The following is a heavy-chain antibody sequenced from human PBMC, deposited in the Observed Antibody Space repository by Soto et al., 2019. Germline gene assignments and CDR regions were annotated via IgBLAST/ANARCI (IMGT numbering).Heavy chain of an antibody. J-gene: IGHJ5*02. CDR1: GGSISSGGYY. D-gene: IGHD3-22*01. CDR3: ERDRYYASSEWFDT. V-gene: IGHV4-31*03. Sequence: SETLSLTCTVSGGSISSGGYYWSWIRQHPGKGLEWIGYIYYSGSTYYNPSLKSRVTISVDTSKNQFSLKLSSVTAADTAVYYCERDRYYASSEWFDTWGQGTLVTVSS. CDR2: IYYSGST.